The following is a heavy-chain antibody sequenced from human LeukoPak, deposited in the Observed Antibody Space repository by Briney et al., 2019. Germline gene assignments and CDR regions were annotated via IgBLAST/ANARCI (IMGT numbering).Heavy chain of an antibody. CDR1: GFIFGSCA. CDR2: ISPSGGSR. V-gene: IGHV3-23*01. D-gene: IGHD6-13*01. Sequence: PGGSLRLSCAASGFIFGSCAKSWVRQSPGKGLEWVSAISPSGGSRYYADSVKGRFTISRDNSKNTLYLQMNSLRAEETAIYYCAKFSAFTSNWYKTPFDCWGQGTLVTVSS. J-gene: IGHJ4*02. CDR3: AKFSAFTSNWYKTPFDC.